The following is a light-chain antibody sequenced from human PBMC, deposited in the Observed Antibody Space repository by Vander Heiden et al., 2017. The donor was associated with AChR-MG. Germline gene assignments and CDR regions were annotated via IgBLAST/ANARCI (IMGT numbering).Light chain of an antibody. CDR3: AAWDDSLSGYV. V-gene: IGLV1-47*01. CDR2: RNN. CDR1: SSNIGSNY. J-gene: IGLJ1*01. Sequence: QSVLTPPPSASGTPGQRVTISCSGSSSNIGSNYVYWYQQLPGTAPKLLIYRNNQRPSGVPDRFSGSKSGTSASLAISGLRSEDEADYYCAAWDDSLSGYVFGTGTKVTGL.